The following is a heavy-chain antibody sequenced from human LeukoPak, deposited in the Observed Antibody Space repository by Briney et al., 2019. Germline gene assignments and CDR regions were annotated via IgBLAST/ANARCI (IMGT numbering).Heavy chain of an antibody. CDR1: GGSIRSYY. V-gene: IGHV4-59*12. J-gene: IGHJ1*01. D-gene: IGHD4-17*01. Sequence: SETLSLTCTVSGGSIRSYYWSWIRQPPGKGLEWIGYIYYSGSTNYNPSLKSRVTISLDTSKNQFSLKLRSVTAADAAVYYCARDYNRNDFYGDYRYLQHWGQGTLVTVST. CDR2: IYYSGST. CDR3: ARDYNRNDFYGDYRYLQH.